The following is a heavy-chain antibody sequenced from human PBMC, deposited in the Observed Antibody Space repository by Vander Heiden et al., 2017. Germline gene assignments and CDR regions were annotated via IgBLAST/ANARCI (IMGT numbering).Heavy chain of an antibody. CDR1: GFTFSSYA. Sequence: EVQLLESGGGLVQPGGSRRLSCAASGFTFSSYAMNWVRQAPGKGLEWVSAIAGNGGNTDDADSVKGRFTIARDKAKNTLYMKMCRMRVEDTAVYYVAKRDGDYETDTWGQGTMVTVFS. CDR2: IAGNGGNT. J-gene: IGHJ5*02. CDR3: AKRDGDYETDT. D-gene: IGHD4-17*01. V-gene: IGHV3-23*01.